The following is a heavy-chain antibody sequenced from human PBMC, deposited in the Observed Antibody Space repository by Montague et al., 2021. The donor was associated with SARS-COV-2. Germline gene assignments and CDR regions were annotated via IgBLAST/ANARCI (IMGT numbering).Heavy chain of an antibody. CDR2: INHSGST. D-gene: IGHD3-22*01. Sequence: SETLSLTCAVYGGSFSGYYWSWIRQPPGKGLEWIGEINHSGSTNYNPSLKSRVTISVDTPKNQFSLKLSSVTAADTAVYYCARGAPTITMIVVVFTGAGWYFDLWGRGTLVTVSS. CDR3: ARGAPTITMIVVVFTGAGWYFDL. CDR1: GGSFSGYY. J-gene: IGHJ2*01. V-gene: IGHV4-34*01.